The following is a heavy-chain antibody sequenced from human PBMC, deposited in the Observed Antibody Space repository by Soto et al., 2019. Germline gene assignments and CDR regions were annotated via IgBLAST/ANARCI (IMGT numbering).Heavy chain of an antibody. J-gene: IGHJ5*02. D-gene: IGHD3-9*01. V-gene: IGHV1-8*01. CDR3: AIGPHYYDILTGPENIWFDP. Sequence: ASVKVSCKASGYTFTSYDINWVRQATGQGLEWMGWMNPNSGNTGYAQKFQGRVTMTRNTSISTAYMELSSLRSEDTAVYYCAIGPHYYDILTGPENIWFDPWGQGTLVTVSS. CDR2: MNPNSGNT. CDR1: GYTFTSYD.